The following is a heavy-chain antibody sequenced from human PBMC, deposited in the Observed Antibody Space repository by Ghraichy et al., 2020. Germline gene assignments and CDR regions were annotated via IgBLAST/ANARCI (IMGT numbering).Heavy chain of an antibody. V-gene: IGHV1-69*04. Sequence: SVKVSCKASGGTFSSYAISWVRQAPGQGLEWMGRIIPILGIANYAQKFQGRVTITADKSTSTAYMELSSLRSEDTAVYYCASYCSSTSCYKVEAFDIWGQGTMVTVSS. J-gene: IGHJ3*02. CDR2: IIPILGIA. CDR3: ASYCSSTSCYKVEAFDI. CDR1: GGTFSSYA. D-gene: IGHD2-2*02.